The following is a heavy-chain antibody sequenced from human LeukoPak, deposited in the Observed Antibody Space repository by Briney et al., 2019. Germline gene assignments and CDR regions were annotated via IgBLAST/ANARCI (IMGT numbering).Heavy chain of an antibody. CDR3: ARARVSWFDP. CDR2: IYHSGST. D-gene: IGHD2-21*01. V-gene: IGHV4-30-2*01. CDR1: GGSISSGGYS. J-gene: IGHJ5*02. Sequence: PSETLSLTCTVSGGSISSGGYSWSWIRQPPGKGLEWIGYIYHSGSTYYNPSLKSRVTISVDRSKNQFSLKLSSVTAADTAVYYCARARVSWFDPWGQGTLVTVSS.